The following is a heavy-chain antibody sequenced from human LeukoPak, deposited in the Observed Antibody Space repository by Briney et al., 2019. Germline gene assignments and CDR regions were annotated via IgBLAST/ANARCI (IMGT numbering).Heavy chain of an antibody. V-gene: IGHV4-30-4*01. D-gene: IGHD3-9*01. J-gene: IGHJ4*02. Sequence: PSETLSLTCTVSGGSLSSGDYYWSWIRQPPGKGLEWIGYIYYSGSTYYNPSLKGRVTISVDTSKNQFSLKLSSVTAADTAVYYCARSYYDILTGPYYFDYWGQGTLVTVSS. CDR2: IYYSGST. CDR1: GGSLSSGDYY. CDR3: ARSYYDILTGPYYFDY.